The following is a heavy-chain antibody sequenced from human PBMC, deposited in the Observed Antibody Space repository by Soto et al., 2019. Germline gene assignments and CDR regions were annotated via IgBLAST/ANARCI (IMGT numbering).Heavy chain of an antibody. D-gene: IGHD4-17*01. CDR3: TLSYGDSGANDY. J-gene: IGHJ4*02. CDR1: GGTFSSYT. CDR2: IIPILGIA. Sequence: QVQLVQSGAEVKKPGSSVKVSCKASGGTFSSYTISWVRQAPGQGLEWMGRIIPILGIANYEQKFQGRVTITADKSTSTAYMELSSLRSEDTAVYYCTLSYGDSGANDYWGQGTLVTVSS. V-gene: IGHV1-69*02.